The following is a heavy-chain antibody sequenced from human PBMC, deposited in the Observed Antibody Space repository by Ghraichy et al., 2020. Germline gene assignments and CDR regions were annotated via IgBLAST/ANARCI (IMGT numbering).Heavy chain of an antibody. V-gene: IGHV3-23*01. Sequence: LSLTCAASGFTFSSYAMSWVRQAPGKGLEWVSAISGSGGSTYYADSVKGRFTISRDNSKNTLYLQMNSLRAEDTAVYYCAKALMIVVVHPLYYGMDVWGQGTTVTVSS. D-gene: IGHD3-22*01. CDR1: GFTFSSYA. CDR2: ISGSGGST. CDR3: AKALMIVVVHPLYYGMDV. J-gene: IGHJ6*02.